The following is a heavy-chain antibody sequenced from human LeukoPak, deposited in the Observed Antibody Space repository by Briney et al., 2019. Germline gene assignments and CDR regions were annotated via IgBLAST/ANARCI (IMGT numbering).Heavy chain of an antibody. CDR3: ASGDTTGYSGDAFNT. V-gene: IGHV3-33*03. Sequence: PGRSLRLSCVASGFTFSRYGMHWVRQAPGKGLEWVAIIWYDGSNEYYADSVKGRFTISRDTSKNTLYMQMDSLRAEDTAVCYCASGDTTGYSGDAFNTWGQGTMVTVSS. J-gene: IGHJ3*02. CDR1: GFTFSRYG. CDR2: IWYDGSNE. D-gene: IGHD3-22*01.